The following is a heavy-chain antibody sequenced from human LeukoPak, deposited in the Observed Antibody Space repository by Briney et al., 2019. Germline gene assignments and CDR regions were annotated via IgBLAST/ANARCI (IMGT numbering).Heavy chain of an antibody. Sequence: GESLKISCKGCGYSFTSYWIGWVRQMPGKGLEWMGVIYPGDSDTRYSPSFQGQVIISADKSISTAYLQWSSLKASDTAMYYCARTSMVRGVIRDFDYWGQGTLVTVSS. CDR1: GYSFTSYW. V-gene: IGHV5-51*01. J-gene: IGHJ4*02. D-gene: IGHD3-10*01. CDR2: IYPGDSDT. CDR3: ARTSMVRGVIRDFDY.